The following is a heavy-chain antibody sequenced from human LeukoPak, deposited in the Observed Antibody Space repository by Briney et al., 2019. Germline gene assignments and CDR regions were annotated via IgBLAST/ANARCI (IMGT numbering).Heavy chain of an antibody. V-gene: IGHV3-23*01. CDR2: ISDSGGSP. CDR1: GFTFSRYA. Sequence: PGGSLRLSCTTSGFTFSRYAMTWVRQAPGKGLEWVSIISDSGGSPHYADSVKGRFTISRDNSKDTVYLHMNSLRAEDTAIYYCASSGSYYFPFDYWGQGILVTVSS. CDR3: ASSGSYYFPFDY. D-gene: IGHD3-10*01. J-gene: IGHJ4*02.